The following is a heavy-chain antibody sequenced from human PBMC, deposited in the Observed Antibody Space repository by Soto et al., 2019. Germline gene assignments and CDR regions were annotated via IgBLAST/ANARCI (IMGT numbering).Heavy chain of an antibody. V-gene: IGHV3-48*04. J-gene: IGHJ3*02. Sequence: GGSLRLSCAASGFTFSSYSMNWVRQAPGKGLEWVSYISSSSSTIYYADSVKGRFTISRDNAKNSLYLQMNSLRAEDMAVYYCARPGGLTYDAFDIWGQGTMVTVSS. D-gene: IGHD7-27*01. CDR3: ARPGGLTYDAFDI. CDR2: ISSSSSTI. CDR1: GFTFSSYS.